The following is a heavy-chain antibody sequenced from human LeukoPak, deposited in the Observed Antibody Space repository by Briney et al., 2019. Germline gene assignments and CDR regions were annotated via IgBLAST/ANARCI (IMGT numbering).Heavy chain of an antibody. D-gene: IGHD4-17*01. Sequence: SETLSLTCTVSGGSISSGGYYWSWIRQHPGKGLEWIGYIYYSGSTYYNPSLKSRVTISVDTSKNQFSLKLSSATAADTAVYYCAAYGPKDAFDIWGQGTMVTVSS. CDR1: GGSISSGGYY. J-gene: IGHJ3*02. CDR2: IYYSGST. V-gene: IGHV4-31*03. CDR3: AAYGPKDAFDI.